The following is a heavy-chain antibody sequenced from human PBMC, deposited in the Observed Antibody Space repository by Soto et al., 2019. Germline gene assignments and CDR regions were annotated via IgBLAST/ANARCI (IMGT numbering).Heavy chain of an antibody. D-gene: IGHD5-18*01. CDR1: GFTFSSYA. CDR3: AKSRGDSALVSGGGNYYYYGMDV. CDR2: ISGSGGST. J-gene: IGHJ6*02. V-gene: IGHV3-23*01. Sequence: GGSLRLSCAASGFTFSSYAMSWVRQAPGKGLEWVSAISGSGGSTYYADSVKGRFTISRDNSKNTLYLQMNSLRAEDTAVYYCAKSRGDSALVSGGGNYYYYGMDVWGQGTTVTVSS.